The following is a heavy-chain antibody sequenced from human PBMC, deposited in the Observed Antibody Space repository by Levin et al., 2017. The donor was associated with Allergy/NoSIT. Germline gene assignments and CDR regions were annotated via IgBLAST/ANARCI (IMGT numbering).Heavy chain of an antibody. CDR2: IYPYDSDT. CDR1: GYNFNNYW. D-gene: IGHD2-15*01. CDR3: ARRGKGYCSVGNCYSDY. J-gene: IGHJ4*02. V-gene: IGHV5-51*01. Sequence: GESLKISCQSSGYNFNNYWIAWVRQMPGKGLEWMGIIYPYDSDTRYSPSFQGQVTISADKSITTAYLQWNSLKASDTAMYYCARRGKGYCSVGNCYSDYLGQGTLVTVSS.